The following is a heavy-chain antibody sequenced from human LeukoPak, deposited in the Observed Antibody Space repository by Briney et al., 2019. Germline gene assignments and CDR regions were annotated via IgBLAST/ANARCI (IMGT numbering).Heavy chain of an antibody. J-gene: IGHJ4*02. CDR2: IYYSGST. Sequence: PSETLSLTCTVSGGSISSSSYYWGWLRQPPGKGLEWIGSIYYSGSTYYNPSLKSRVTISVDTSKNQFSLKLSSVTAADTAVYYCARTYDYFDYWGQGTLVTVSS. CDR3: ARTYDYFDY. D-gene: IGHD4-17*01. V-gene: IGHV4-39*01. CDR1: GGSISSSSYY.